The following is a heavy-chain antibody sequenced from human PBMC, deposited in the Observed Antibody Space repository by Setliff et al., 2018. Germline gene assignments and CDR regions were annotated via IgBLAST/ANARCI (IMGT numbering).Heavy chain of an antibody. CDR3: AKGVVASYYYMDV. V-gene: IGHV3-23*01. J-gene: IGHJ6*03. D-gene: IGHD2-15*01. CDR2: INVGGST. Sequence: PGGSLRLSCAASGFTFSSFAMSWVRQAPGKRLEWASIINVGGSTYHADSVTGRFTISRDNSKNTLYLQMNSLRAADTAEYYCAKGVVASYYYMDVWGKGTTVTVSS. CDR1: GFTFSSFA.